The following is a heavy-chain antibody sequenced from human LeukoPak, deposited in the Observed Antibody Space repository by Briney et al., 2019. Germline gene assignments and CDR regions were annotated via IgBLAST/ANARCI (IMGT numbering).Heavy chain of an antibody. J-gene: IGHJ4*02. CDR2: IYNSGSV. CDR1: GVSVSTTSYY. CDR3: ARPQRYSNYALDY. Sequence: SETLSLTCTVSGVSVSTTSYYWSWIRQPPGKGLEWIGYIYNSGSVNYNPSLKSRVTISVDTSKNQFSLKLTSVTAADTAVYYCARPQRYSNYALDYWGQGTLVTVSS. D-gene: IGHD4-11*01. V-gene: IGHV4-61*01.